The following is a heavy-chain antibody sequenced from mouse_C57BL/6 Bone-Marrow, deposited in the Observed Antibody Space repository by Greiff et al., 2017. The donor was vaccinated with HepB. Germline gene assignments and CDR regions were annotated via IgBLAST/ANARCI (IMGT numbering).Heavy chain of an antibody. D-gene: IGHD4-1*01. CDR3: AIGGTARRGYFDY. CDR2: IHPSDSDT. V-gene: IGHV1-74*01. J-gene: IGHJ2*01. CDR1: GYTFTSYW. Sequence: VQLQHPGAELVKPGASVKVSCKASGYTFTSYWMHWVKQRPGQGLEWIGRIHPSDSDTNYNQKFKGKATLTVDKSSSTAYMQLSSLKSEDSAVYYCAIGGTARRGYFDYWGQGTTLTVSS.